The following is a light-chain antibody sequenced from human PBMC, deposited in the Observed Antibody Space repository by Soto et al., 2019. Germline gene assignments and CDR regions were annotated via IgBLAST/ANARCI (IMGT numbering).Light chain of an antibody. CDR1: SSDVGGYNY. Sequence: QSVLTQPPSASGSPGQSVAISCSGTSSDVGGYNYVSWYQQHPGKAPKLMIYDVNKRPSGVPDRFSGSKSGNTASLTVPGLQAEDEADYYCISYAGSNKPAFGGGTKLTVL. CDR2: DVN. V-gene: IGLV2-8*01. J-gene: IGLJ2*01. CDR3: ISYAGSNKPA.